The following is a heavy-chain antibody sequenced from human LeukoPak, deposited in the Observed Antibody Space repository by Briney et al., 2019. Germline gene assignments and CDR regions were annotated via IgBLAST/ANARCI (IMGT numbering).Heavy chain of an antibody. CDR3: AGQSFGYQLLNPFDY. V-gene: IGHV4-39*01. D-gene: IGHD2-2*01. J-gene: IGHJ4*02. CDR2: ILYSGST. CDR1: GGSISSSSYY. Sequence: PSETLSPTCTVSGGSISSSSYYWGWIRQPPGKGLEWIGSILYSGSTYYNPSLKSRVTISVDTSKNQFSLRLSSVTAADTAVYYCAGQSFGYQLLNPFDYWGQGTLVTVSS.